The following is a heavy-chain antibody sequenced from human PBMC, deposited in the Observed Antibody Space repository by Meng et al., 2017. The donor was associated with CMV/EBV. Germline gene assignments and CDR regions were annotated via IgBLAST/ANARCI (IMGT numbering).Heavy chain of an antibody. CDR1: GGTFSSYT. J-gene: IGHJ4*02. CDR3: ARAMVVGYSYRA. D-gene: IGHD5-18*01. V-gene: IGHV1-69*02. Sequence: SVKVSCKASGGTFSSYTISWVRQAPGQGLEWMGRIIPILGIANYAQKFQGRVTITADKSTSTAYMELSSLRSEDTAVYYCARAMVVGYSYRAWGQGTLVTVSS. CDR2: IIPILGIA.